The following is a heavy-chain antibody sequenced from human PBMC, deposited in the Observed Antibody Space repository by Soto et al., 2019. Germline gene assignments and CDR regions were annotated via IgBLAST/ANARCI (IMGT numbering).Heavy chain of an antibody. J-gene: IGHJ4*02. CDR3: ARKLLAVAGTEFDY. V-gene: IGHV1-18*01. CDR1: GYTFTSYG. CDR2: ISAYNGNT. D-gene: IGHD6-19*01. Sequence: ASVKVSCKASGYTFTSYGISWVRQAPGQGLEWMGWISAYNGNTNYAQKLQGRVTMTTDTSTGTAYMELRSLRSDDTAVYYCARKLLAVAGTEFDYWGQGTLVTVSS.